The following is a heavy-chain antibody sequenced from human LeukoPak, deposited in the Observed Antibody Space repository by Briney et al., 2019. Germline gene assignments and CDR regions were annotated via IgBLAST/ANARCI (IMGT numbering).Heavy chain of an antibody. CDR1: GFIFSYYG. V-gene: IGHV3-23*01. CDR3: AKERGHSKPFDY. Sequence: GGCLRLSCEVSGFIFSYYGMNWVRQAPGKGLEWVSAISDSGDATYYADSVKGRLTISRDNSKSTLYLQMNNLRAEDTALYYCAKERGHSKPFDYWGQRTLVTVSS. CDR2: ISDSGDAT. J-gene: IGHJ4*02. D-gene: IGHD4-23*01.